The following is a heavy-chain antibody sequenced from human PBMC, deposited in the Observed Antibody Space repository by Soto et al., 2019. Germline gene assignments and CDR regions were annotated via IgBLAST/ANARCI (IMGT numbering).Heavy chain of an antibody. D-gene: IGHD7-27*01. Sequence: GASVKASSKASGFAFTNSALQWVRQARGQRLEWIGWIVVGSGNTNYAQKFQGRVTITRDTSASTAHMEVSSLRSEDTAVYYCARDWGNYYYGMDVWGQGTTVTVSS. V-gene: IGHV1-58*01. CDR2: IVVGSGNT. J-gene: IGHJ6*02. CDR3: ARDWGNYYYGMDV. CDR1: GFAFTNSA.